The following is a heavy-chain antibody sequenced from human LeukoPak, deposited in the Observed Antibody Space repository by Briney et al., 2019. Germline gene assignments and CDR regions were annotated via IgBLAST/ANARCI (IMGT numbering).Heavy chain of an antibody. J-gene: IGHJ6*02. CDR1: GGSISSSNW. CDR3: ARDSGSYSYGMDV. CDR2: IYHSGST. D-gene: IGHD1-26*01. Sequence: SETLSLTCAVSGGSISSSNWWSWVRQPPEKGLEWIGEIYHSGSTNYNPSLKSRVTISVDKSKNQFSLKLSSVTAADTAVYYCARDSGSYSYGMDVWGQGTTVTVSS. V-gene: IGHV4-4*02.